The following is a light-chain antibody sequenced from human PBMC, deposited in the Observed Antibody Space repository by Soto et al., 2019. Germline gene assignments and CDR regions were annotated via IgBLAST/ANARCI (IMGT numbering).Light chain of an antibody. V-gene: IGKV3-20*01. CDR1: QSVSSSY. CDR2: GAS. Sequence: EMVLTQSPGTLSLSPGERATLSYRASQSVSSSYLAWYQQKPGQTPRLLFYGASSRATGIPDRFSGSGSARDFTLTISRLEPEDFAVYYCQQFGSSPFTFGPGTKVDIK. CDR3: QQFGSSPFT. J-gene: IGKJ3*01.